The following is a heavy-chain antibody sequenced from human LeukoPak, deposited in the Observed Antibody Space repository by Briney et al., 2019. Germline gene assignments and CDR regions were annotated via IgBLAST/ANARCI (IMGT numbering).Heavy chain of an antibody. CDR1: GFTLSSYG. J-gene: IGHJ4*02. CDR3: ARDLSDDSSGELFDY. D-gene: IGHD3-22*01. CDR2: IWYDGSNK. V-gene: IGHV3-33*01. Sequence: PGRSLRLSCAASGFTLSSYGMHWVRQAPGKGLEWVAVIWYDGSNKYYADSVKGRFTISRDNSKNTLYLQMNSLRAEDTAVYYCARDLSDDSSGELFDYWGQGTLVTVSS.